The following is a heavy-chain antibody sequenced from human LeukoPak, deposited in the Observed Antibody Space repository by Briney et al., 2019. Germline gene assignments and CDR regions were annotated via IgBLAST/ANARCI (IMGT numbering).Heavy chain of an antibody. V-gene: IGHV1-2*02. CDR1: GYTFTDYY. CDR2: LNPNSGGT. J-gene: IGHJ3*02. CDR3: ARYCPTSCNAGDTFDI. Sequence: ASVKVCFKASGYTFTDYYLHWVRQAPGQGLEWMGWLNPNSGGTNFAQNFQGRVTMAWDTSITTAYMELSTLRSDDTAVYYCARYCPTSCNAGDTFDIWGQGTVVTVSS. D-gene: IGHD2/OR15-2a*01.